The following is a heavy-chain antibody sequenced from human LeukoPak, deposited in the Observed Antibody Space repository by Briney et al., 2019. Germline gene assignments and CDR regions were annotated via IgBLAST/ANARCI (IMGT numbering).Heavy chain of an antibody. CDR1: GCTFSSYS. CDR3: ARDESIVATISGGDY. V-gene: IGHV3-21*01. Sequence: KAGGSLRLSCAASGCTFSSYSMNWVRKAPGKGLWWVSSISSSSSYIYYAASVKGRFTISRDNAKNSLYLQMNSLRAEDTAVYYCARDESIVATISGGDYWGQGTLVTVSS. CDR2: ISSSSSYI. J-gene: IGHJ4*02. D-gene: IGHD5-12*01.